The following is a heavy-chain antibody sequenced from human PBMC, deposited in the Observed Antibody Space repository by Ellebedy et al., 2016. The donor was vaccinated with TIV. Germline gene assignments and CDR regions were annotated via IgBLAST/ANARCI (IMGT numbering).Heavy chain of an antibody. CDR2: ISSSSSTI. CDR1: GFTVSSNY. Sequence: GESLKISCAASGFTVSSNYMSWVRQAPGKGLEWASYISSSSSTIYYADSVKGRFTISRDNAKNSLYLQMNSLRAEDTAVYYCARDPLGKYGDYVDYWGQGTLVTVSS. J-gene: IGHJ4*02. V-gene: IGHV3-48*01. D-gene: IGHD4-17*01. CDR3: ARDPLGKYGDYVDY.